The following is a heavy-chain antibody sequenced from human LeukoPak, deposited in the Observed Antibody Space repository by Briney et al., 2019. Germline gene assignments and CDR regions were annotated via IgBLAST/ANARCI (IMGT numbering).Heavy chain of an antibody. D-gene: IGHD1-26*01. J-gene: IGHJ5*02. CDR1: GYTFTGYY. Sequence: VASVKVSCKASGYTFTGYYMHWVRQAPGQGLEWMGWINPNSGGTNYAQKFQGRVTMTRDTSISTAYMELSRLRSDDTAVYYCARDQGVGATGWFDPWGQGTLVTVSS. V-gene: IGHV1-2*02. CDR2: INPNSGGT. CDR3: ARDQGVGATGWFDP.